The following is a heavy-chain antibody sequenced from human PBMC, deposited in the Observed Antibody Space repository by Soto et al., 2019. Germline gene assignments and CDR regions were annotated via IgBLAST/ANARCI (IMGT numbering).Heavy chain of an antibody. V-gene: IGHV6-1*01. Sequence: PSQTLSLTCVISGDNVSSNSAAWNWIRQSPSRGLEWLGRTYYRSKWYNDYAVSVKSRITINPDKSKNKFSLHLNSVTPEDTAVYYCAREGGGSNWYLSGHRYYFYGMDVWGHGTQVTVSS. CDR2: TYYRSKWYN. J-gene: IGHJ6*02. D-gene: IGHD6-13*01. CDR3: AREGGGSNWYLSGHRYYFYGMDV. CDR1: GDNVSSNSAA.